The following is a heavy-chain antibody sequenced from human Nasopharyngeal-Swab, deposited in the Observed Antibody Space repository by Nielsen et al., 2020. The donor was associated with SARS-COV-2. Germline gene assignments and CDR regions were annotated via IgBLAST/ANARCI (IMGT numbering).Heavy chain of an antibody. CDR2: IYYSGST. CDR1: GGSISSYY. Sequence: SETLSLTCTVSGGSISSYYWSWIRQPPGKGLEWIGYIYYSGSTNYNPSLKSRVTISVDTSKNQFSLKLSSVTAADTAVYYCARASYYDFWSGYCRSDYYGMDVWGQGTTVTVSS. J-gene: IGHJ6*02. V-gene: IGHV4-59*01. CDR3: ARASYYDFWSGYCRSDYYGMDV. D-gene: IGHD3-3*01.